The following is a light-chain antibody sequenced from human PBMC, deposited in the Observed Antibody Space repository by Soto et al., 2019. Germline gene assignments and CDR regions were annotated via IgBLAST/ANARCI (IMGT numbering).Light chain of an antibody. Sequence: DIQMTQSPSTLSGSVGDRVTITCRASQTISSWLAWYQQKPGKAPKLLIYKASTLKSGVPSRFSGSGSGTEFTLTISSLQPDNFATYYCQHNKIYPGALGHGTKV. CDR1: QTISSW. J-gene: IGKJ1*01. CDR2: KAS. V-gene: IGKV1-5*03. CDR3: QHNKIYPGA.